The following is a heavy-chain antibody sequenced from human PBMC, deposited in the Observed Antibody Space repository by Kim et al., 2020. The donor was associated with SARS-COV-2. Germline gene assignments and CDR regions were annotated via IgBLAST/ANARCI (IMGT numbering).Heavy chain of an antibody. CDR3: TTDLRWGLAPWDY. V-gene: IGHV3-15*01. Sequence: AEPAQDRFTISRDDSENTQYLRINSLKTEDTAVYYCTTDLRWGLAPWDYWGQGTLVTVSS. J-gene: IGHJ4*02. D-gene: IGHD1-26*01.